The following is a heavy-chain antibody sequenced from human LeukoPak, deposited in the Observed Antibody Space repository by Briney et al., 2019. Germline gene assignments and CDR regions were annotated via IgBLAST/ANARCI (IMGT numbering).Heavy chain of an antibody. CDR2: IHYSGST. D-gene: IGHD3-3*02. CDR3: VQVRLAGLLDP. V-gene: IGHV4-59*02. Sequence: SETLSLTCTVSGASVSAYYWTWIRQPPGKRLEWLGYIHYSGSTNYNPSLNSRVTMSLDASKNQFSLKLSSVSAADTAVYYCVQVRLAGLLDPWGQGTLVTVSS. J-gene: IGHJ5*02. CDR1: GASVSAYY.